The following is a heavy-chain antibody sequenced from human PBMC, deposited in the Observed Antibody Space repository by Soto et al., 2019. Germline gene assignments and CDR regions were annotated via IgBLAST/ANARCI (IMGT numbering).Heavy chain of an antibody. D-gene: IGHD3-9*01. CDR3: ARLLKGGTSDWMPIDC. CDR1: GFSLTTNGMS. Sequence: SGPTLVNPTQTLTLTCTLSGFSLTTNGMSVTWIRQPPGKALEWLALIDVYDQTYYNSSLKTRLTLSKDTSTNHVVLTMTNMDPLDTGTYFCARLLKGGTSDWMPIDCRGYVTLFTLSS. J-gene: IGHJ4*01. CDR2: IDVYDQT. V-gene: IGHV2-70*01.